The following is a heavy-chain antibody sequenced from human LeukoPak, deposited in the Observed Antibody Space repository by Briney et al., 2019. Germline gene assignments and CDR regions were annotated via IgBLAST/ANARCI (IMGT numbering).Heavy chain of an antibody. Sequence: GGSLRLYCAVSGFTVSVYYMSWVRQAPGKGLEWVSLMCDDGRIYYADSVRGRFTISRDISSNTLYLEMSSLRAEDTARYYCANRVIGYCFDYWGQGTLVTVSS. CDR1: GFTVSVYY. V-gene: IGHV3-53*01. D-gene: IGHD2-15*01. CDR2: MCDDGRI. CDR3: ANRVIGYCFDY. J-gene: IGHJ4*02.